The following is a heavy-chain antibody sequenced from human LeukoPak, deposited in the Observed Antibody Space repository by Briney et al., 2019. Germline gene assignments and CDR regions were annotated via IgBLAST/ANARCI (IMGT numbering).Heavy chain of an antibody. V-gene: IGHV1-18*01. CDR3: ARGPSAGYSGSYAIDY. J-gene: IGHJ4*02. D-gene: IGHD1-26*01. CDR1: GYTFTSYG. CDR2: ISAYNGNT. Sequence: ASVKVSCKASGYTFTSYGISWVRQAPGQGLEWMGWISAYNGNTNYAQKLQGRVTMTTDTSTSTAYMELRSLRSDDTAVYYCARGPSAGYSGSYAIDYWGQGTLVTVSS.